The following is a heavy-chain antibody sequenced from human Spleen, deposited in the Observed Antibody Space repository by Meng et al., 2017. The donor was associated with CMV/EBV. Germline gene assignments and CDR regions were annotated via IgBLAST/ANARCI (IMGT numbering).Heavy chain of an antibody. V-gene: IGHV1-69*10. J-gene: IGHJ4*02. Sequence: SVKVSCKASGGTFSSYAISWVRQAPGQGLEWMGGIIPILGIANYAQKFQGRVTITADKSTSTAYMELSSLRSEDTAVYYCARDPPYCSGGSCYSGGFDYWGQGTLVTVSS. CDR2: IIPILGIA. CDR3: ARDPPYCSGGSCYSGGFDY. D-gene: IGHD2-15*01. CDR1: GGTFSSYA.